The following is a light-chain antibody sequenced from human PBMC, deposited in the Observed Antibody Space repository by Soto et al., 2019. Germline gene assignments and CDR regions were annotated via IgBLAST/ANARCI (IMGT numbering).Light chain of an antibody. CDR3: QQYSSLPHT. CDR2: GVS. CDR1: QSVTNNY. Sequence: ESVLTQSPGTLSLSPGERATLSCRATQSVTNNYFAWYQQKPGQSPRLLIYGVSSRATDIPDRFSGSGSGTDFTHTISRLEPEDFVMYFCQQYSSLPHTFGQGTKLEVK. J-gene: IGKJ2*01. V-gene: IGKV3-20*01.